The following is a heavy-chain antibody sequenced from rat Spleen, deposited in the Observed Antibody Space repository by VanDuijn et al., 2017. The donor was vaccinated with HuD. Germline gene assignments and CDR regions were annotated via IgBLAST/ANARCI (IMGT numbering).Heavy chain of an antibody. CDR1: GLSLTSHS. Sequence: QVQLKESGPGLVQPSQTLSLTCNVSGLSLTSHSVSWIRQPPGKGLEWMGTMWDDGNTAYNSALKSRLSISRDTSKSQVFLKMDSLQTEDTATYYCARTGYCFDDWGQGVMVTVSS. V-gene: IGHV2-47*01. D-gene: IGHD1-7*01. CDR3: ARTGYCFDD. J-gene: IGHJ2*01. CDR2: MWDDGNT.